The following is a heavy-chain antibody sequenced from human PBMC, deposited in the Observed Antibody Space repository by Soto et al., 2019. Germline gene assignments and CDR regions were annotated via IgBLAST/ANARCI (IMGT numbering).Heavy chain of an antibody. CDR3: AGKTEVGFYMDV. D-gene: IGHD5-12*01. CDR1: GGSFSGYY. Sequence: QVQLQQWGAGLSKPSETLSVTCAVYGGSFSGYYWSWIRQPPGKGLEWIGEINHRGNTNYNPSLKSRVIISVDTAKNQFSRRLSSVTAADTAVYYCAGKTEVGFYMDVWGKGTPVTVSS. CDR2: INHRGNT. V-gene: IGHV4-34*01. J-gene: IGHJ6*03.